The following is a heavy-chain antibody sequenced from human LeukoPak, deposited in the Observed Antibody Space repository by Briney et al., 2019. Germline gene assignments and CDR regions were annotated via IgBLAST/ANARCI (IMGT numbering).Heavy chain of an antibody. D-gene: IGHD3-9*01. J-gene: IGHJ4*02. Sequence: GGSLRLSCVASGFTFSNYAMNWVRQAPGKGLEWVSGVSGNGGRTDYADSVKGRFTISRDNSKNSLFLQMNSLRVEDTAIYNCAKGVSGHYDILTGNDYWGQGTLVTVSS. V-gene: IGHV3-23*01. CDR2: VSGNGGRT. CDR1: GFTFSNYA. CDR3: AKGVSGHYDILTGNDY.